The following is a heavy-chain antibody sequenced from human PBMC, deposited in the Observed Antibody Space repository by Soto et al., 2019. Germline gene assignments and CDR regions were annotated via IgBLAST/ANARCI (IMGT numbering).Heavy chain of an antibody. J-gene: IGHJ4*02. Sequence: EVQLLESGGGLVQPGGSLRLSCAASGFTFSSYSMNWVRQAPGKGLEWVASVGGGGDNTFYADSVKGRFTISRDDSQNTLYLQMNSLRAEDTAVYFCAKRDSGAVSSPPLINYWGQGTLVTVSS. CDR1: GFTFSSYS. CDR3: AKRDSGAVSSPPLINY. CDR2: VGGGGDNT. D-gene: IGHD3-10*01. V-gene: IGHV3-23*01.